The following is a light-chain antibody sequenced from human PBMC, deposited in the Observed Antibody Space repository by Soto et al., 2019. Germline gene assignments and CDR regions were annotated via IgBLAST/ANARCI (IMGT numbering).Light chain of an antibody. J-gene: IGKJ4*01. Sequence: DIQMTQSPSTLSASVGDRVTITCRASQSISSWLAWYQQKPGKTPKVLMYKASTLESGVPSRFSGSGSGTEFTLTISSLQPHDFATYYCQQYNSYPLTFGGGTKVEIK. CDR1: QSISSW. V-gene: IGKV1-5*03. CDR2: KAS. CDR3: QQYNSYPLT.